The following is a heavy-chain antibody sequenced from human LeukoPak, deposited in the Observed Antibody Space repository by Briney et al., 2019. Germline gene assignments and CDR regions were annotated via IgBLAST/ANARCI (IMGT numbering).Heavy chain of an antibody. D-gene: IGHD5-18*01. Sequence: ASVKVSCKASGYTFTSYYMHWVRRAPGQGLEWMGIINPSGGSTSYAQKFQGRVTMTRDTSTSTVYMELSSLRSEDTAVYYCARATIQQDDAFDIWGQGTMVTFSS. CDR2: INPSGGST. V-gene: IGHV1-46*01. J-gene: IGHJ3*02. CDR3: ARATIQQDDAFDI. CDR1: GYTFTSYY.